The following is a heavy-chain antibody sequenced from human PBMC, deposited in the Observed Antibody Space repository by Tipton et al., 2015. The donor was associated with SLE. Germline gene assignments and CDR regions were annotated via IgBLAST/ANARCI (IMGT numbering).Heavy chain of an antibody. CDR2: IYSGGST. CDR3: ARGASDHAFDI. CDR1: GFTVSSNY. Sequence: SLRLSCAASGFTVSSNYMSWVRQAPGKGPEWVSVIYSGGSTYYADSVKGRFTISRHNSKNTLYLQMNSLRAEDTAVYYCARGASDHAFDIWGQGTMVTVSS. V-gene: IGHV3-53*04. J-gene: IGHJ3*02.